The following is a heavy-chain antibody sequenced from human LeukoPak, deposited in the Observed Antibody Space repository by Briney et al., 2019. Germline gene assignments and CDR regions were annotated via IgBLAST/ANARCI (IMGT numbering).Heavy chain of an antibody. CDR1: GFTFSSYS. J-gene: IGHJ4*02. CDR2: ISSSSSYI. Sequence: GGSLRLSCAASGFTFSSYSMNWVRQAPGKGLEWVSSISSSSSYIYYADSVKGRFTISRDNAKNSLYLRMNSLRAEDTAVYYCASPEYSSSSGFFDYWGQGTLVTVSS. CDR3: ASPEYSSSSGFFDY. V-gene: IGHV3-21*01. D-gene: IGHD6-6*01.